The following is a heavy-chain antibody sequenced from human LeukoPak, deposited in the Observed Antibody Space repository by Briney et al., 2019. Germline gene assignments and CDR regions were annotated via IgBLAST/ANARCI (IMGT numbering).Heavy chain of an antibody. J-gene: IGHJ4*02. Sequence: GESLKISCRGSGYSFTSYWIGWVRQMPGKGLEWMGIIYPDDSDTRYSPSFQGQVTISADKSISTAYLQWSSLKASDTAMYYCARQRPSGDCSYDYWGQGTLVTVSS. CDR2: IYPDDSDT. CDR1: GYSFTSYW. CDR3: ARQRPSGDCSYDY. D-gene: IGHD2-21*02. V-gene: IGHV5-51*01.